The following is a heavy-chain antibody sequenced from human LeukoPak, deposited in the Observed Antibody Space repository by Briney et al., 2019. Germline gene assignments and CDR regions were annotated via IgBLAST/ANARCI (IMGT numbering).Heavy chain of an antibody. J-gene: IGHJ4*02. CDR1: GFTFSSFA. D-gene: IGHD5-18*01. CDR3: ARTLPGYSYGPFDY. CDR2: ISLNGGDT. Sequence: GGSLRLSCAASGFTFSSFAMHWVRQAPGKGLEWVAVISLNGGDTNYAGSVKGRFTISRDNSKNTLYLQMNSLRAEDTAVYYCARTLPGYSYGPFDYWGQGTLVTVSS. V-gene: IGHV3-30*04.